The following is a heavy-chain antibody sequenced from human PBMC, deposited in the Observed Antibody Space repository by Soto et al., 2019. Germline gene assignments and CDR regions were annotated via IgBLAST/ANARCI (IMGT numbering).Heavy chain of an antibody. Sequence: SETLSLTCTGSGGSISHYYWSWIRQPPGKGLEWIGYIYYSGSTNYNPSLKSRVTISVDTSKNQFSLKLSSVTAADTAVYYCARAPSLRYIAAAPYGMDVWGQGTTVTVSS. D-gene: IGHD6-13*01. CDR1: GGSISHYY. CDR3: ARAPSLRYIAAAPYGMDV. CDR2: IYYSGST. V-gene: IGHV4-59*01. J-gene: IGHJ6*02.